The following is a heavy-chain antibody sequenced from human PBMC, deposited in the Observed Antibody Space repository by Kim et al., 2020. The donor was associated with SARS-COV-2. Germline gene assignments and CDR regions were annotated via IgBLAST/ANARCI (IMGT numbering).Heavy chain of an antibody. J-gene: IGHJ4*02. CDR3: ARSSADY. CDR2: SATT. Sequence: SATTNYNPSLNSRVTMSVDASKNQFFLKLKSMTAADTAVYYCARSSADYWGQGTLVTVSS. V-gene: IGHV4-59*10.